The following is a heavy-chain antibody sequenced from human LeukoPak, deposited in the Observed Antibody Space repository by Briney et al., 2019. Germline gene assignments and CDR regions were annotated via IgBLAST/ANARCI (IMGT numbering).Heavy chain of an antibody. CDR3: ARGVYCSGGSCHLDY. V-gene: IGHV4-34*01. Sequence: PSETLSLTCAVDGGSFSGYYWSWIRQPPGKGLEWIGEINHSGSTNYNPSLKSRVTISVDTSKNQFSLKLSSVTAADTAVYYCARGVYCSGGSCHLDYWGQGTLVTVSS. CDR1: GGSFSGYY. CDR2: INHSGST. J-gene: IGHJ4*02. D-gene: IGHD2-15*01.